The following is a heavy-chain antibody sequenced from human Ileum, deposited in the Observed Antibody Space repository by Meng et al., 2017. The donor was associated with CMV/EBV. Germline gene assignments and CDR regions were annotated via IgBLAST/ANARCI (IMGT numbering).Heavy chain of an antibody. J-gene: IGHJ4*02. CDR3: AREVPGSIYFDY. CDR2: INPNSGGT. CDR1: GYTFTGYY. V-gene: IGHV1-2*02. Sequence: ASVKVSCKTSGYTFTGYYMHWVRQAPGQGLEWMGWINPNSGGTNFAQKFQGRVTVTRDTSISTAYMELSRLRSDDTAVYYCAREVPGSIYFDYWGQGNLVTFSS.